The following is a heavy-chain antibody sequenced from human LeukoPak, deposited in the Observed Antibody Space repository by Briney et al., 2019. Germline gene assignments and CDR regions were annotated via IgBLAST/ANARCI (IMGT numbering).Heavy chain of an antibody. CDR2: ISKDGSNK. Sequence: GRTLRLSCAASGFTFSRYAMHWVRQAPGKGLEWVAVISKDGSNKCYADSVKGRFTISRDNSKNTLYLQMDSLRAEDTAVYYCARDFAWLADYWGQGTLVTVFS. D-gene: IGHD6-19*01. J-gene: IGHJ4*02. CDR1: GFTFSRYA. V-gene: IGHV3-30-3*01. CDR3: ARDFAWLADY.